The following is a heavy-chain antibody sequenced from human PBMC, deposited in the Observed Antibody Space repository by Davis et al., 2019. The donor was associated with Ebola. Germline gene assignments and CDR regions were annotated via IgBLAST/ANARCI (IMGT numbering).Heavy chain of an antibody. CDR3: ARRGYSYGYYGMDV. V-gene: IGHV5-51*01. Sequence: PGGSLRLSCKVSGYSFTSYWIGWVRQMPGKGLEWMGIIYPGDSDTSYSPSFQGQVTISADKSISTAYLQWSSLKASDTAMYYCARRGYSYGYYGMDVWGQGTTVTVSS. J-gene: IGHJ6*02. CDR1: GYSFTSYW. CDR2: IYPGDSDT. D-gene: IGHD5-18*01.